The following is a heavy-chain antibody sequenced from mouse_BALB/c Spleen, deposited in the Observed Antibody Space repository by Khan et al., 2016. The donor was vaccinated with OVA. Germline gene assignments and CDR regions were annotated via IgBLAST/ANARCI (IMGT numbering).Heavy chain of an antibody. V-gene: IGHV3-8*02. CDR1: GDSITSGY. D-gene: IGHD2-12*01. CDR3: ARSTYRYAFVY. Sequence: EVQLQESGPSLVKPSQTLSLTCSVTGDSITSGYWNWIRKFPGNKLEYMGYIIYTGYTYYNPSLKSRISISRHTSKNQYYLQLSSVTDEDTATYYCARSTYRYAFVYWGQGTLVTVSA. J-gene: IGHJ3*01. CDR2: IIYTGYT.